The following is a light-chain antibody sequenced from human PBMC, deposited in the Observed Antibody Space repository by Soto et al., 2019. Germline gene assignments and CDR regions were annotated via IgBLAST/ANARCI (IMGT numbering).Light chain of an antibody. CDR3: GAWDNSLDAYV. J-gene: IGLJ1*01. Sequence: QSVLTQPPSVAAAPGQQVTISCSGSSSNIGNNYVSWYQQVPGTAPKLLIYDNDRRPSGIPDRFSGSKSGTSATLGITGLQTGDEADYCCGAWDNSLDAYVFGAGTKVTVL. CDR1: SSNIGNNY. CDR2: DND. V-gene: IGLV1-51*01.